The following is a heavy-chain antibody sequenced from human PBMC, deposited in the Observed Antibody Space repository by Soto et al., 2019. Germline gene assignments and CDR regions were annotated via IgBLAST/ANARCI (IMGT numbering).Heavy chain of an antibody. V-gene: IGHV1-46*03. CDR2: SSPLGAGT. Sequence: ASVKVSCKASGYSFTTYNIHWVRQAPGQGTEQMAISSPLGAGTTFSQRFQGRLTMIRKTVTSTVYVELSSLRFADTAVYCRARVWSKRGAANCDMDFGGQQSTVTV. CDR1: GYSFTTYN. D-gene: IGHD5-18*01. CDR3: ARVWSKRGAANCDMDF. J-gene: IGHJ6*01.